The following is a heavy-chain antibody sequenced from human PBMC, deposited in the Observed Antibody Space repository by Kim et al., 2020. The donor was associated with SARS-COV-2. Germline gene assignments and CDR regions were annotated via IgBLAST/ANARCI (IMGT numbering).Heavy chain of an antibody. V-gene: IGHV4-34*01. J-gene: IGHJ4*02. CDR3: ARALNGSGSYYADY. Sequence: NPSLTSRVTISVDTSKTQFSLKLSSVTAADTAVYYCARALNGSGSYYADYWGQGTLVTVSS. D-gene: IGHD3-10*01.